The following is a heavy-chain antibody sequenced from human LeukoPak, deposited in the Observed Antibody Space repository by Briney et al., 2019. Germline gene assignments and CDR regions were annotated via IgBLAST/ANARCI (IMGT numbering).Heavy chain of an antibody. Sequence: GGSLRLSCAASGFTFSDYYMSWVRQAPGKGLEWVSAISGSGGSTYYADSVKGRFTISRDNSKNTLYLQMNSLRAEDTAVYYCAKDLRGPGSITIFGVAPPFSDYWGQGTLVTVSS. CDR1: GFTFSDYY. CDR3: AKDLRGPGSITIFGVAPPFSDY. D-gene: IGHD3-3*01. CDR2: ISGSGGST. V-gene: IGHV3-23*01. J-gene: IGHJ4*02.